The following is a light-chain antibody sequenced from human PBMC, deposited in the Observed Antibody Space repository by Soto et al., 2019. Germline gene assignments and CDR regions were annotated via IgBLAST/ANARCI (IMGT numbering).Light chain of an antibody. Sequence: EIVLTQSPGTLSLSPGERAALSCRASQSISSTYLAWYQQKPGQAPRLLIYGASSRGTGIPDRFSGSGSGTDFTLTISRLEPEDFAVYYCQQFDGSPRTFGQGTKVEIK. CDR3: QQFDGSPRT. J-gene: IGKJ1*01. V-gene: IGKV3-20*01. CDR1: QSISSTY. CDR2: GAS.